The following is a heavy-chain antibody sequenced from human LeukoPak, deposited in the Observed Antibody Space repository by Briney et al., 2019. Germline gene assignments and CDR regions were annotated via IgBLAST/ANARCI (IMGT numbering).Heavy chain of an antibody. CDR3: AREAFTGIAGANVDYFDY. Sequence: GGSLRLSCAASGFTFTNYWMSWVRQAPGKGLELVANIKQDRSEKYYVDSVKGRFTISRDNAKNSLYLQMNSLRAEDTAVYYCAREAFTGIAGANVDYFDYWGQGTLVTVSS. J-gene: IGHJ4*02. D-gene: IGHD1-26*01. CDR2: IKQDRSEK. CDR1: GFTFTNYW. V-gene: IGHV3-7*03.